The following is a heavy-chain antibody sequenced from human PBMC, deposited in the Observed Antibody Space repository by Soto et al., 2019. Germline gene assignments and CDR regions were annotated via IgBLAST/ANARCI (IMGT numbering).Heavy chain of an antibody. V-gene: IGHV4-59*01. CDR2: IYYSGST. J-gene: IGHJ6*02. CDR3: AGDCSSTSCSNYYYYYGMDV. Sequence: PSETLSLTCTVSGGSISSYYWSWIRQPPGKGLEWIGYIYYSGSTNYNPSLKSRVTISVDTSKNQFSLKLSSVTAADTAVYYCAGDCSSTSCSNYYYYYGMDVWGQGTTVT. CDR1: GGSISSYY. D-gene: IGHD2-2*01.